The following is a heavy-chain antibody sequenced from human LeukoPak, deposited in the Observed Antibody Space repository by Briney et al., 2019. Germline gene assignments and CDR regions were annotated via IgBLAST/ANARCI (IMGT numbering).Heavy chain of an antibody. CDR2: IHYSGST. Sequence: SETLSLTCTVSGGTIGSYYWNWIRQPPGKGLEWIGYIHYSGSTKYNPSLKSRVTISVDTSKNQSSLKLSSVTAADTAVYYCARWYSSGWAFDYWGQGTLVTVSS. D-gene: IGHD6-19*01. CDR1: GGTIGSYY. V-gene: IGHV4-59*08. J-gene: IGHJ4*02. CDR3: ARWYSSGWAFDY.